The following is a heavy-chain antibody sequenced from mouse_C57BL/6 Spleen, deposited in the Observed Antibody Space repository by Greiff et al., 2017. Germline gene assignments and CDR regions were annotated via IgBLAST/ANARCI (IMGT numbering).Heavy chain of an antibody. Sequence: EVMLVESGEGLVKPGGSLKLSCAASGFTFSSYAMSWVRQTPETRLEWVAYISSGGDYIYYADTVKGRFTISRDNARNTLYLQMSSLKSEDTAMYYCTREGKTAQATGYAMDYWGQGTSVTVSS. V-gene: IGHV5-9-1*02. D-gene: IGHD3-2*02. CDR2: ISSGGDYI. CDR3: TREGKTAQATGYAMDY. J-gene: IGHJ4*01. CDR1: GFTFSSYA.